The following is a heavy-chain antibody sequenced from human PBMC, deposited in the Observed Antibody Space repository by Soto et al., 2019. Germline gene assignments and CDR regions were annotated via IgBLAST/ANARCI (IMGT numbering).Heavy chain of an antibody. CDR3: ARSFDP. J-gene: IGHJ5*02. Sequence: SETLSLTCTVSGGSISNYQWSWVRQPPGKRLEWIGYIYYNGTTSYNPSLKSRVTISVDMSKNHLSLTVTSVTAADTAVYYCARSFDPWGQGTLVTVSS. CDR1: GGSISNYQ. CDR2: IYYNGTT. V-gene: IGHV4-59*01.